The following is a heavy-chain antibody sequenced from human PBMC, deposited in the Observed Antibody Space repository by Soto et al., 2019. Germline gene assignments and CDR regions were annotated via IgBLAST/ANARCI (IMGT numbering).Heavy chain of an antibody. Sequence: SGGSLRLCCAASGFTFSSYGMHWVRQAPGKGLEWVAVIWYDGSNKYYADSVKGRFTISRDNSKNTLYLQMNSLRAEDTAVYYCARGENIAVAGTVDYWGQGTLVTVSS. V-gene: IGHV3-33*01. CDR3: ARGENIAVAGTVDY. D-gene: IGHD6-19*01. J-gene: IGHJ4*02. CDR1: GFTFSSYG. CDR2: IWYDGSNK.